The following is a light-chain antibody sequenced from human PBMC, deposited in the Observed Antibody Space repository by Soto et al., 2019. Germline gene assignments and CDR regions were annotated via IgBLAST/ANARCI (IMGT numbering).Light chain of an antibody. Sequence: QSVLTQPPSVSGAPGQRVTISCTGSGSNIGTGYDVNWYQQLPGTAPKLLIYDSTNRPSGVPDRFSASKSGTSASLAITGLQAEDEADYYCQSYDNNVRVVFGGGTQLTVL. CDR2: DST. CDR1: GSNIGTGYD. V-gene: IGLV1-40*01. CDR3: QSYDNNVRVV. J-gene: IGLJ2*01.